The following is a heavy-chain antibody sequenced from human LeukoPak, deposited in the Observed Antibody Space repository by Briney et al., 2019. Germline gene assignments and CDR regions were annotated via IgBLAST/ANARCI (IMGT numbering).Heavy chain of an antibody. CDR2: ISTYKGNT. V-gene: IGHV1-18*01. Sequence: ASVKVSCKASGYTFTSYGISWVRQAPGQGLEWMGWISTYKGNTNYAQKLQGRVTVTTGTSTSTAYMELRSLRSDDTAMYYCARDGHRRYYYGSSGREDVFDIWGQGTMVTVSS. CDR1: GYTFTSYG. D-gene: IGHD3-22*01. J-gene: IGHJ3*02. CDR3: ARDGHRRYYYGSSGREDVFDI.